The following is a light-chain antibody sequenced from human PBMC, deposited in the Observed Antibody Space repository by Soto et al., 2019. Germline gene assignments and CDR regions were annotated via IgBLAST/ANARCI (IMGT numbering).Light chain of an antibody. V-gene: IGKV1-5*03. Sequence: DIQLTQSPSALSASVGDRVTITCRASLSVSAWLAWYQVKPGKAPNLLIYKASILQSGVPSRFSGSASGAEFTLTISSLQPDDFGTYFCQQPYTFGQGTRLEIK. CDR2: KAS. CDR3: QQPYT. J-gene: IGKJ2*01. CDR1: LSVSAW.